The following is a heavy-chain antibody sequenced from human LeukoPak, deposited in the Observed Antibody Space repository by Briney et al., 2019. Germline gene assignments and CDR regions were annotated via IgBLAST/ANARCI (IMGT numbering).Heavy chain of an antibody. J-gene: IGHJ4*02. CDR3: ARRESSSLAPLVDY. Sequence: GGSLRLSCAASGFTFSSYAMHWVRQAPGKGLERVAVISYDGSNKYYADSVKGRFTISRDNSKNTLYLQMNSLRAEDTAVYYCARRESSSLAPLVDYWGQGTLVTVSS. CDR1: GFTFSSYA. CDR2: ISYDGSNK. D-gene: IGHD6-6*01. V-gene: IGHV3-30-3*01.